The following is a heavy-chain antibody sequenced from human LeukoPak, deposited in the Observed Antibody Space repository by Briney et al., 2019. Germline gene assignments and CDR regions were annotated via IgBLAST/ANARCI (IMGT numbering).Heavy chain of an antibody. J-gene: IGHJ4*02. D-gene: IGHD3-16*02. Sequence: SETLSLTCSVSGGSITRDYWSWIRQPPGKGLEWIGYIYDSGNTNYNPSLKSRATISRDTSKNQFSLRLTSVTAADTAVYYCARDYVWGSYRHFDYWGQGTLVTVSS. CDR1: GGSITRDY. CDR2: IYDSGNT. V-gene: IGHV4-59*01. CDR3: ARDYVWGSYRHFDY.